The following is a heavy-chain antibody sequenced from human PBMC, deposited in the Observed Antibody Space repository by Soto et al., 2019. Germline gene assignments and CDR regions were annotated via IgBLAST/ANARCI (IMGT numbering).Heavy chain of an antibody. J-gene: IGHJ3*01. CDR1: GASITSGGHF. D-gene: IGHD5-12*01. V-gene: IGHV4-31*03. Sequence: VQLQESGPGLVKPSQTLSLTCSVSGASITSGGHFWSWIRPHPGKGLEWIGYIYYSGSTYYNPSLNSRAAISVDTSHNQFALRLTAVTDADTAVYFCARTPSTYEASAAFDVWGQGTMVTVSS. CDR3: ARTPSTYEASAAFDV. CDR2: IYYSGST.